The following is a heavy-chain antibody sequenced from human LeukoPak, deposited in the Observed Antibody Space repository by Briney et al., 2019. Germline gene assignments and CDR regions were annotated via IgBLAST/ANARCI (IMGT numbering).Heavy chain of an antibody. CDR2: MNPNSGGT. CDR3: ARLKYSGSYVDLDY. V-gene: IGHV1-2*02. J-gene: IGHJ4*02. Sequence: ASVKVSCKASGYTFTGYYMHWVRQAPGQGLEWMGWMNPNSGGTNYAQKFQGRVTMTRDTSISTVYMELSRLRSDDTAVYYCARLKYSGSYVDLDYWGQGTLVTVSS. D-gene: IGHD1-26*01. CDR1: GYTFTGYY.